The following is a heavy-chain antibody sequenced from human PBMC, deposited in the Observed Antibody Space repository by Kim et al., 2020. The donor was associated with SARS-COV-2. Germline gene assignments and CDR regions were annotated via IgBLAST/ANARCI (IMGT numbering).Heavy chain of an antibody. D-gene: IGHD3-16*01. V-gene: IGHV3-48*01. J-gene: IGHJ4*02. Sequence: GGSLRLSCAASGFTFINYPMNWVRLAPGKGLEWVSYISSSSTIYYADSVKGRFTISRDTATNSLDLQMNSLRAEDTAVYYCARGRSYEPFDYWGQGTLVT. CDR3: ARGRSYEPFDY. CDR2: ISSSSTI. CDR1: GFTFINYP.